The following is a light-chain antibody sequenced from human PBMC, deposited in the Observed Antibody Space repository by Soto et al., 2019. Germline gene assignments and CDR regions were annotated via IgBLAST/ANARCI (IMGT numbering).Light chain of an antibody. CDR2: DVS. V-gene: IGLV2-11*01. J-gene: IGLJ1*01. CDR3: SSYAGSYTDD. CDR1: SSDVGGYNY. Sequence: QSVLTQPRSVSGSPGQSVTISCTGTSSDVGGYNYVSWCQQHPGKAPKLMIYDVSKRPSGVPDRFSASKAGNTASLTISGLEAEDEADYPCSSYAGSYTDDVGTGTK.